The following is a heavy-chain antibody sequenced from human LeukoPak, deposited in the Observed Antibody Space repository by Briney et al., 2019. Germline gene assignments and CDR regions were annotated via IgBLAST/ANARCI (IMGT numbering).Heavy chain of an antibody. D-gene: IGHD2-2*01. CDR1: GFTFSSYA. CDR2: ISGSGGST. V-gene: IGHV3-23*01. CDR3: AKDVVVVPAARYNWFDP. J-gene: IGHJ5*02. Sequence: AGGSLRLSCAVSGFTFSSYAMSWVSQAPGKGREWVSAISGSGGSTYYADSVKEGFTISRDNSKNTLYLQMNSLRAEDTAVYYCAKDVVVVPAARYNWFDPWGQGTLVTVSS.